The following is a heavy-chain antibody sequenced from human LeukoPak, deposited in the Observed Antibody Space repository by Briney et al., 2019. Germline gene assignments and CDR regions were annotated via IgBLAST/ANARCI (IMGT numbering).Heavy chain of an antibody. Sequence: GGSLRLSCAGSGFIFSGYWMHWVRQAPGKGLVWVSRIKTDGSTTYYADSVKGRFTISRDNSKNTLYLQMNSLRAEDTAVYYCARDGQYGEPFDYWGQGTLVTVSS. CDR3: ARDGQYGEPFDY. CDR2: IKTDGSTT. CDR1: GFIFSGYW. D-gene: IGHD4-17*01. J-gene: IGHJ4*02. V-gene: IGHV3-74*01.